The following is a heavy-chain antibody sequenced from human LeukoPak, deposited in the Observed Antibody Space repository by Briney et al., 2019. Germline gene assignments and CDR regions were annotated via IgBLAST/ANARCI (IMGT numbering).Heavy chain of an antibody. CDR1: GYTFTSYG. V-gene: IGHV1-18*01. CDR2: ISAYNGNT. J-gene: IGHJ4*02. Sequence: ASVKVSCKVSGYTFTSYGISWVRQAPGQGLEWMGWISAYNGNTNYAQKLQGRVTMTTDTSTSTAYMELRSLRSDDTAVYYCAAAGGYYYGSGRIDYWGQGTLVTVSS. D-gene: IGHD3-10*01. CDR3: AAAGGYYYGSGRIDY.